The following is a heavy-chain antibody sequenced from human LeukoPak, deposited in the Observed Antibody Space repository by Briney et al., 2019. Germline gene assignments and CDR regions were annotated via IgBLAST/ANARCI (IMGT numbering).Heavy chain of an antibody. CDR3: VKDRTGGRVAFDI. CDR1: GFTFSNYA. D-gene: IGHD1-14*01. V-gene: IGHV3-64D*09. J-gene: IGHJ3*02. Sequence: GDSLRLSCAASGFTFSNYAMSWVRQAPGKGLEYVSAISSNGRSTYYADSVKGRFTISRDNSQNMLYLQMSSLRAEDTAVYYCVKDRTGGRVAFDIWGQGTMVTVSS. CDR2: ISSNGRST.